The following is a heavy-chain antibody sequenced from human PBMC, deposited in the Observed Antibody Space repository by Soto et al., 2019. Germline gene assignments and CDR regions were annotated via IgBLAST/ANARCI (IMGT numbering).Heavy chain of an antibody. CDR1: GFSFSSYG. Sequence: QVQLVESGGGVVQPGRSLRLSCAASGFSFSSYGMHWVRQAPGKGLEWVAVIWHDGSNRYYADSVKGRFTISRDDSRNTLSLQRNSLRAEDTAVYYCARGPRMGRGSNITGYFDYWGQGTLVTVSS. V-gene: IGHV3-33*01. CDR2: IWHDGSNR. CDR3: ARGPRMGRGSNITGYFDY. D-gene: IGHD3-10*01. J-gene: IGHJ4*02.